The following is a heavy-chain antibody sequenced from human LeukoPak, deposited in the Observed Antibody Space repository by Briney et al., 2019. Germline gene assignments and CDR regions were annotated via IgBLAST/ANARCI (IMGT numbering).Heavy chain of an antibody. Sequence: GGSLRLSCAASGFTFSSNYMSWVRQAPGKGLEWVSVIYSGGSTYYADSVKGRFTISRDNSKNTLYLQMNSLRAEDTAVYYCARAGSSGYDSSGYLDYWGQGTLVTVSS. CDR1: GFTFSSNY. CDR2: IYSGGST. D-gene: IGHD3-22*01. V-gene: IGHV3-66*01. J-gene: IGHJ4*02. CDR3: ARAGSSGYDSSGYLDY.